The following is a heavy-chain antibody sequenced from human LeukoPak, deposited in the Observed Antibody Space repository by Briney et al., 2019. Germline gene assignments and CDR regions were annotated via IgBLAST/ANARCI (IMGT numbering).Heavy chain of an antibody. V-gene: IGHV1-69*13. Sequence: SVKVSCKASGGTFSSYAISWVRQAPGQGLEWMGGIIPIFGTANYAQKFQGRVTITADESASTAYMELSSLRSEDTAVYYCATDLATYNWFDPWGQGTLVTVSS. D-gene: IGHD3-3*02. CDR1: GGTFSSYA. CDR2: IIPIFGTA. CDR3: ATDLATYNWFDP. J-gene: IGHJ5*02.